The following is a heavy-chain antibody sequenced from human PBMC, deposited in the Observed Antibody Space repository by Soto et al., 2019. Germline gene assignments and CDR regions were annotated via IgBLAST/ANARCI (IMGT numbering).Heavy chain of an antibody. J-gene: IGHJ4*02. CDR2: IIPILGIA. Sequence: QVQLVQSGAEVKKPGSSVKVSCKASGGTFSSYTISWVRQAPGQGLEWMGRIIPILGIANYAQKFQGRVTTTADKSTSTAYMALSSLRSEDTAVYYWAGDQGRISDYWGQGTLVTVSS. V-gene: IGHV1-69*08. CDR1: GGTFSSYT. CDR3: AGDQGRISDY.